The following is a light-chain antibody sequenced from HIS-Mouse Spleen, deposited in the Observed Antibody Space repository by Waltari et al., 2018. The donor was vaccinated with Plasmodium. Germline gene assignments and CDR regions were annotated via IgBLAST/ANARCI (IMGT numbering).Light chain of an antibody. Sequence: SYELTQPLSVSVALGQPARITCGGNNIGSKNVHWYQQRPGQAPVLVIYRDSNRPSGIPERFSGSNSGNTATLTISRAQAGDEADDYCQVWDSSTVVFGGGTKLTVL. V-gene: IGLV3-9*01. CDR2: RDS. J-gene: IGLJ2*01. CDR3: QVWDSSTVV. CDR1: NIGSKN.